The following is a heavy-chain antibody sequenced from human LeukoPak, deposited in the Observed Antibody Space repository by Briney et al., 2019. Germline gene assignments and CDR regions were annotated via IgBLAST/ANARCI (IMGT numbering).Heavy chain of an antibody. D-gene: IGHD3-22*01. CDR3: GKGVVDYYDSSGYYPSDL. J-gene: IGHJ5*02. CDR1: GFTFSSYS. Sequence: TGGSLRLSCAASGFTFSSYSMNWVRQAPGKGLKWVSGISGSGSTTYYADSVKGRFTISRENFNNTLYLQMNSMRGEDTALYFCGKGVVDYYDSSGYYPSDLWGQGTLVTVSS. CDR2: ISGSGSTT. V-gene: IGHV3-23*01.